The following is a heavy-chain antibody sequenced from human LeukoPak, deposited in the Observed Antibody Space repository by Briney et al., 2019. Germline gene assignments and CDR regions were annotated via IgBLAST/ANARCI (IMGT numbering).Heavy chain of an antibody. CDR2: IEYDENRK. V-gene: IGHV3-30*03. Sequence: GGSLRLSCAASGFTFNSYVMHWVRQAPGKGPEWVAVIEYDENRKYYEDSVKGRFTISRDNSKNMLYLQIDSLTTEDTAVYYCARGYGENSDYHLKYWGQGTLVTVSS. CDR1: GFTFNSYV. D-gene: IGHD4-11*01. J-gene: IGHJ4*02. CDR3: ARGYGENSDYHLKY.